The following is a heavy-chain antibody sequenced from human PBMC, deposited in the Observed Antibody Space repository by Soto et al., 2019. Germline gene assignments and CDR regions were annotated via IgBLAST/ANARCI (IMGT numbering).Heavy chain of an antibody. J-gene: IGHJ4*02. V-gene: IGHV4-39*01. D-gene: IGHD3-10*01. CDR3: ASPSITMVRGVITFDY. CDR1: GGSISSSSYY. CDR2: IYYSGST. Sequence: LSLTCTVSGGSISSSSYYWGWIRQPPGKGLEWIGSIYYSGSTYYNPSLKSRVTISVDTSKNQFSLKLSSVTAADTAVYYCASPSITMVRGVITFDYWGQGTLVTVSS.